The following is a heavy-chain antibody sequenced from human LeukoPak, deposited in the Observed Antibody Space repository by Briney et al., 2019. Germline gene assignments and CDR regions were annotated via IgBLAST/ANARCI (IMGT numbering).Heavy chain of an antibody. CDR1: GYTFTSYG. V-gene: IGHV1-18*01. CDR3: ARDHGARSDYFDY. CDR2: ISAYNGNT. Sequence: ASVKVSCKASGYTFTSYGISCVRQAPGQGLEWTGWISAYNGNTNSAQKFQGRVTMTTDTSTSTVYMELRSLRSDDTAVYYCARDHGARSDYFDYWGQGTLVTVSS. D-gene: IGHD3-10*01. J-gene: IGHJ4*02.